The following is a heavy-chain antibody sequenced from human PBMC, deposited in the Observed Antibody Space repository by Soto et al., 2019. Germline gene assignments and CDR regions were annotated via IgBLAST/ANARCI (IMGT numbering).Heavy chain of an antibody. CDR2: LKSKGNGGTT. CDR3: STDLRLGKNYHSNPYLDF. J-gene: IGHJ4*02. V-gene: IGHV3-15*01. D-gene: IGHD3-22*01. CDR1: GFTFSNAW. Sequence: GGSLRLSCAASGFTFSNAWMSWVRQAPGKGLEWVGRLKSKGNGGTTDYAAPVKGRFTISRDDSKNTLFLQMTSLKTEDTAVYYCSTDLRLGKNYHSNPYLDFWGQGTLVTVSS.